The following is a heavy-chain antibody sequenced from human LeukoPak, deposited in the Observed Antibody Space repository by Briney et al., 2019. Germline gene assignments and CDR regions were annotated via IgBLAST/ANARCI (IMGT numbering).Heavy chain of an antibody. V-gene: IGHV1-18*01. J-gene: IGHJ4*02. CDR2: ISAYNGNT. Sequence: ASVKVSCKASGYTFTSYGISWVRQAPGQGLEWMGWISAYNGNTNYAQKLQGRVTMTTDTSTSTAYMELRSLRSDDTAVYYCARDYDYVWGSYRSTPEGRYFDYWGQGTLVTVSS. D-gene: IGHD3-16*02. CDR3: ARDYDYVWGSYRSTPEGRYFDY. CDR1: GYTFTSYG.